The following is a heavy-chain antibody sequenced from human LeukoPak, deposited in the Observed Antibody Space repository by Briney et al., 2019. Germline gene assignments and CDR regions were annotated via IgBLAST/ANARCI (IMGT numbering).Heavy chain of an antibody. D-gene: IGHD3-22*01. J-gene: IGHJ6*02. CDR3: ARGTYYYDSSGYYPPYYYGMDV. V-gene: IGHV4-34*01. CDR1: GGSFSDYY. CDR2: INHSGST. Sequence: SETLSLTCAVYGGSFSDYYWSWIRQPPGKGLEWIGEINHSGSTNYNPSLKSRVTISVDTSKNQFSLKLSSVTAADTAVYYCARGTYYYDSSGYYPPYYYGMDVWGRGTTVTVSS.